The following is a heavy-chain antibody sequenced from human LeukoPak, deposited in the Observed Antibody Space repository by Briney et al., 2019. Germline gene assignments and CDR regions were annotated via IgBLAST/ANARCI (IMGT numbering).Heavy chain of an antibody. J-gene: IGHJ6*03. CDR1: GGSISSSSYY. V-gene: IGHV4-39*01. CDR3: ARIRGAVRGVISTYYYYYMDV. D-gene: IGHD3-10*01. Sequence: PSETLSLTCTVSGGSISSSSYYWGWIRQPPGKGLEWIGSIYYSGSTYYNPSLKSRVTISVDTSKNQFSLKLSSVTAADTAVYYCARIRGAVRGVISTYYYYYMDVWGKGTTVTISS. CDR2: IYYSGST.